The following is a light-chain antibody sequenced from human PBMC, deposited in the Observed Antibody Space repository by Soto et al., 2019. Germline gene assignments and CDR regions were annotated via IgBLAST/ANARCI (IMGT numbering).Light chain of an antibody. J-gene: IGKJ1*01. CDR2: GAS. Sequence: EIVLTQSPGTLSLSPGERATLSCRASQTVSNSYIAWYQQKPGQAPRLLIYGASSRATGIPDRFSGSGSGTDFTLTISRLEPEDFGVYYCQQYGSSPWTFGQGTKVEIE. V-gene: IGKV3-20*01. CDR3: QQYGSSPWT. CDR1: QTVSNSY.